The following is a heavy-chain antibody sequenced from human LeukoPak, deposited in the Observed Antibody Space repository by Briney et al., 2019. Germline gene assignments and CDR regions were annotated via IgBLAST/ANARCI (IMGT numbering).Heavy chain of an antibody. D-gene: IGHD2-8*01. J-gene: IGHJ4*02. CDR3: ARDCTNGVCYGTDFDY. V-gene: IGHV3-33*01. CDR2: IWYGGSNK. CDR1: GFTFSSYG. Sequence: GGSLRLSCAASGFTFSSYGMHWVRQAPGKGLEWVAVIWYGGSNKYYADSGKGRFTISRDNSKNSLYMQMNSLRAEDTAVYYCARDCTNGVCYGTDFDYWGQGTLVTVSS.